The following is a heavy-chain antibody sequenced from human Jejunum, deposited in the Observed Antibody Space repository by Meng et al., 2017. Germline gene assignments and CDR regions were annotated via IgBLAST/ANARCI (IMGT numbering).Heavy chain of an antibody. CDR2: VHTSGTS. V-gene: IGHV4-61*02. CDR1: GASITSVSYY. D-gene: IGHD3-3*01. Sequence: SETLSLTCSVSGASITSVSYYWSWIRQSAVWGLEWMGRVHTSGTSNYNPSLTGRVAISIDASKNHLSLRLRSVGAAASAVYFCARLLVRGTIESWGQGTLVTVSS. J-gene: IGHJ1*01. CDR3: ARLLVRGTIES.